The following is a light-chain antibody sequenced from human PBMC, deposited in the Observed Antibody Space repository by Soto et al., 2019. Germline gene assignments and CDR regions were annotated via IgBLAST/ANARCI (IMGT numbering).Light chain of an antibody. V-gene: IGLV2-14*01. Sequence: QSALTQPASVSGSPGQSIAISCTDTSSDVGGYDYVSWYQQQPDKAPKLMIYEVTKRASGVSNRFSGSKSGNTASLTISGLQAEDEADYYCSSHTSGSTRVFGTGTKVTVL. CDR1: SSDVGGYDY. J-gene: IGLJ1*01. CDR2: EVT. CDR3: SSHTSGSTRV.